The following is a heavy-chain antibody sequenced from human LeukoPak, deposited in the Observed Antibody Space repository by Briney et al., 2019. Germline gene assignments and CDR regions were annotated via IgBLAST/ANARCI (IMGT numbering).Heavy chain of an antibody. J-gene: IGHJ4*02. V-gene: IGHV1-2*02. CDR3: ARDLRYFDGFDY. D-gene: IGHD3-9*01. CDR1: GYTFTGYY. CDR2: INPNSGGT. Sequence: ASVKVSCKASGYTFTGYYMHWVRQAPGQGLEWMGWINPNSGGTNYAQKFQGRVTMTRGTSISTAYMELSRLRSDDTAVYYCARDLRYFDGFDYWGQGTLVTVSS.